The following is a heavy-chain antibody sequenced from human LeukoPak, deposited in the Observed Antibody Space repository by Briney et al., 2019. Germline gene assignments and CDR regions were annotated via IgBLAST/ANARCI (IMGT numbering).Heavy chain of an antibody. CDR1: GGSISGYF. J-gene: IGHJ4*02. Sequence: PSETLSLTCTVSGGSISGYFWTWIRQPAGKGLEWIGRMYSTGSNNYNPSLKSRVTMSLDTSKNHFSLILTSVTAADTAVYYCAREPTSGREPTSGRPLDYWGQGTLVTVSS. CDR3: AREPTSGREPTSGRPLDY. V-gene: IGHV4-4*07. CDR2: MYSTGSN. D-gene: IGHD5-12*01.